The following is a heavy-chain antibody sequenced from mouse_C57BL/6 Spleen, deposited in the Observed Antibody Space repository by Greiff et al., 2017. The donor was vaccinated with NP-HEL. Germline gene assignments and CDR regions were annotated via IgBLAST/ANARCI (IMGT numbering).Heavy chain of an antibody. J-gene: IGHJ4*01. CDR2: ISSGGSYT. CDR3: ARHGNYDYYAMDY. D-gene: IGHD2-1*01. V-gene: IGHV5-6*02. Sequence: DVKLVESGGDLVKPGGSLKLSCAASGFTFSSYGMSWVRPTPDKRLAWVATISSGGSYTYYPDSVKGRFTISRDNAKNTLYLQMSSLKSEHTAMYYCARHGNYDYYAMDYWGQGTSVTVSS. CDR1: GFTFSSYG.